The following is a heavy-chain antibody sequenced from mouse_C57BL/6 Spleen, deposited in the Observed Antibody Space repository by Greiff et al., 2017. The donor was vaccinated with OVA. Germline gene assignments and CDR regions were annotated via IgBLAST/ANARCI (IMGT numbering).Heavy chain of an antibody. CDR1: GYTFTSYW. V-gene: IGHV1-55*01. Sequence: VQLQQSGAELVKPGASVKMSCKASGYTFTSYWITWVKQRPGQGLEWIGDIYPGSGSTNYNEKFKSKATLTVDTSSSTAYMQLSSLTSEDSAVYYCARRGNYYGSSYVAYWGQGTLVTVSA. D-gene: IGHD1-1*01. CDR2: IYPGSGST. CDR3: ARRGNYYGSSYVAY. J-gene: IGHJ3*01.